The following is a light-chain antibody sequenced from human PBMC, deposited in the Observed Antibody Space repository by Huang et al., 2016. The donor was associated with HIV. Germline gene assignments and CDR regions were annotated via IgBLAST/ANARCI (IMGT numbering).Light chain of an antibody. J-gene: IGKJ5*01. CDR2: DAS. V-gene: IGKV3-20*01. CDR3: QQYHNSPIT. CDR1: QSVSSSN. Sequence: EIVLTQSPGTLSLSPGERATLSCRASQSVSSSNLAWYQQKPGRAPRRLIYDASSRATGVPDRFSGSGSGTDFTLTISRLEPEDFAVYFCQQYHNSPITFGQGTRLEIK.